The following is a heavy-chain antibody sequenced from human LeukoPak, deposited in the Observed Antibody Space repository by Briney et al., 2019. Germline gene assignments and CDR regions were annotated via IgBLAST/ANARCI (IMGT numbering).Heavy chain of an antibody. CDR2: ISPYNGNT. V-gene: IGHV1-18*01. Sequence: ASVKVSCKASGYTFTNYDISWVRQAPGKGLEWMGWISPYNGNTDSAQEFQGRVTLTTDTSTSTAYMELRSLSSDDSAVYYCATGRGDWYSDLWGRGTLVTVSS. J-gene: IGHJ2*01. CDR3: ATGRGDWYSDL. CDR1: GYTFTNYD.